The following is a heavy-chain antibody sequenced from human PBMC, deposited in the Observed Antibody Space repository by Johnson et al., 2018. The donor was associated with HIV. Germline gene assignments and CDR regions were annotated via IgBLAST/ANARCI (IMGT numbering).Heavy chain of an antibody. D-gene: IGHD3-10*01. Sequence: QVQLVESGGGVVQPGRSLRLYCAASGFTFSSYAMHWVRQAPGKGLAWVAVISYDGSNKYSADPAKGRFTISRDNSKNTRYLQMNSLRAEDTAVYYCAREGQRLLWFGERRSDAFDIWGQGTMVTVSS. J-gene: IGHJ3*02. CDR1: GFTFSSYA. V-gene: IGHV3-30-3*01. CDR2: ISYDGSNK. CDR3: AREGQRLLWFGERRSDAFDI.